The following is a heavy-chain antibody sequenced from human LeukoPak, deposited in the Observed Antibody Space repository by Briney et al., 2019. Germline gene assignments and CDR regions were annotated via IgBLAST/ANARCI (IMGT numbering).Heavy chain of an antibody. CDR2: ISAYNGNT. Sequence: GSSAKVSCKASGYTFTSYGISWVRQAPGQGLEWMGWISAYNGNTNYAQKLQGRVTMTTDTSTSTAYMELRSLRSDDTAVYYCARDAYDFWSGPNWFDPWGQGTLVTVSS. V-gene: IGHV1-18*01. D-gene: IGHD3-3*01. J-gene: IGHJ5*02. CDR3: ARDAYDFWSGPNWFDP. CDR1: GYTFTSYG.